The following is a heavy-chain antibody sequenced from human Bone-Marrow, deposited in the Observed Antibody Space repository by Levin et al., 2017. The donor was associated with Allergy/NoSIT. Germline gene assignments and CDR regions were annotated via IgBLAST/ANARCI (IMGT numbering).Heavy chain of an antibody. J-gene: IGHJ3*02. CDR2: IYSGGST. CDR3: ATSTYYDFWSGYYGDAFDS. V-gene: IGHV3-53*01. Sequence: PGESLKISCAASGFTVSSNYMSWVRQAPGKGLEWVSVIYSGGSTYYADSVKGRFTISRDNSKNTLYLQMNSLRAEDTAVYYCATSTYYDFWSGYYGDAFDSWGQGTMVTVSS. D-gene: IGHD3-3*01. CDR1: GFTVSSNY.